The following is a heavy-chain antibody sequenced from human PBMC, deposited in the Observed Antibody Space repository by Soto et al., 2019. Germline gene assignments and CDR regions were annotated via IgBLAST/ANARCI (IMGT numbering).Heavy chain of an antibody. J-gene: IGHJ5*02. CDR2: ISAYNGNT. Sequence: QVQLVQSGAEVEKPGASVKVSCKASGYIFTDYGFSWVRQAPGQGLEWMGRISAYNGNTNYAQKFQGRVTMATDTSTSTGYMELRSLRSDDTAVYYCARDPATGWFDPWGQGTLVTVSS. V-gene: IGHV1-18*01. CDR1: GYIFTDYG. CDR3: ARDPATGWFDP.